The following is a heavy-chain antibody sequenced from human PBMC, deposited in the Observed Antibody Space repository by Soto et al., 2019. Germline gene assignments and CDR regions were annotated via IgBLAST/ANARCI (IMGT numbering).Heavy chain of an antibody. Sequence: GGSLRLSCAASGFTFSSYSMSWVRQAPGKGLEWVSSISSSSSYIYYADSVKGRFTISRDNAKNSLYLQMNSLRAEDTAVYYCARDYPVGDGFDIWGQGTMVTVSS. D-gene: IGHD3-16*02. CDR2: ISSSSSYI. CDR3: ARDYPVGDGFDI. CDR1: GFTFSSYS. J-gene: IGHJ3*02. V-gene: IGHV3-21*01.